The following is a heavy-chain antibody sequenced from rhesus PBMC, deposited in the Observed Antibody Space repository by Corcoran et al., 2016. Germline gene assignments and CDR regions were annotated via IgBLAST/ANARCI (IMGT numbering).Heavy chain of an antibody. CDR3: ARRGYYFDY. CDR1: GGSISSNY. CDR2: IYGSGSRT. J-gene: IGHJ4*01. V-gene: IGHV4-169*01. D-gene: IGHD3-34*01. Sequence: QLQLQESGPGLVKPSETLSVTCAVSGGSISSNYWSWIRQPPGKGLEWIGRIYGSGSRTTDNPARKSRVTRSVDTSKNQLSLKLSSVTAADTAVYYCARRGYYFDYWGQGVLVTVSS.